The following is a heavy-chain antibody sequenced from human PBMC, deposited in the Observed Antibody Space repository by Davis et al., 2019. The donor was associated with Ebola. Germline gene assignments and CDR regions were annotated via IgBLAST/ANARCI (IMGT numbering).Heavy chain of an antibody. J-gene: IGHJ4*02. CDR2: ARNKANSYTT. Sequence: PGGSLRLSCAASGFTFSDHYMDWVRQAPGKGLEWVGRARNKANSYTTEYAASVKGRFTISRDDSKNSLYLQMNSLETGDTAVYYCARVYSGKTKDFDYWGQGTLVTVSS. CDR3: ARVYSGKTKDFDY. D-gene: IGHD1-26*01. V-gene: IGHV3-72*01. CDR1: GFTFSDHY.